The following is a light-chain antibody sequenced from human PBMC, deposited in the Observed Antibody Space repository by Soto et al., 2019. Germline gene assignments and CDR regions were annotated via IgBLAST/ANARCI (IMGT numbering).Light chain of an antibody. Sequence: QSVLTQPASVSGSPGQSITISCTGTSSDVGGCNYVSWYQLHPGKAPKLILYEVTNRPSGVSDRFSGSKSGNTASLTISGLQAEDEADYYCSSYTSSTAYVFGTGTKVTV. V-gene: IGLV2-14*01. CDR3: SSYTSSTAYV. CDR2: EVT. J-gene: IGLJ1*01. CDR1: SSDVGGCNY.